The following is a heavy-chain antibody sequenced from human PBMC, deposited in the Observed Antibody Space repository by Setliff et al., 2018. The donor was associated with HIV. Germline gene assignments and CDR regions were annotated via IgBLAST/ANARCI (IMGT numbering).Heavy chain of an antibody. D-gene: IGHD6-6*01. CDR3: ARGKYSSSPPFDY. J-gene: IGHJ4*02. CDR1: GGTFSSYS. Sequence: SVKVSCKASGGTFSSYSISWVRQAPGQGLEWMGRIIPIFGTANYAQTFQGRVTITADKSTSTAYMELSSLRSEDTAVYYCARGKYSSSPPFDYWGQGTLVTVSS. CDR2: IIPIFGTA. V-gene: IGHV1-69*08.